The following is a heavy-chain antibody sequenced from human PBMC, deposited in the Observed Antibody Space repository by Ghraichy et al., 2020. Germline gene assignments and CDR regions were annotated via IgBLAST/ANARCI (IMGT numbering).Heavy chain of an antibody. CDR3: ARLNYYGSGPLDY. V-gene: IGHV4-4*02. D-gene: IGHD3-10*01. Sequence: SETLSLTCAVSGGSISSSNWWSWVRQPPGKGLEWIGEIYHSGSTNYNPSLKSRVTISVDKSKNQFSLKLSSVTAADTAVYYCARLNYYGSGPLDYWGQGTLVTVSS. CDR2: IYHSGST. J-gene: IGHJ4*02. CDR1: GGSISSSNW.